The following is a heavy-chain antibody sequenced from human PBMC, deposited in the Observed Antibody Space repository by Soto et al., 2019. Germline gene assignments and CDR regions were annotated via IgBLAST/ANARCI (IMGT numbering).Heavy chain of an antibody. Sequence: EVQLLESGGGLVQPGGSLRLSCAASGFTFSSYAMRWVRQAPVKGLEWVSAIRGSGGSTYYADPVKARFTISRDNSKNTLYLQMNSLRAEDTAVYYCARRGSGSYYDYWGQGTLVTVSS. CDR2: IRGSGGST. CDR3: ARRGSGSYYDY. J-gene: IGHJ4*02. V-gene: IGHV3-23*01. CDR1: GFTFSSYA. D-gene: IGHD1-26*01.